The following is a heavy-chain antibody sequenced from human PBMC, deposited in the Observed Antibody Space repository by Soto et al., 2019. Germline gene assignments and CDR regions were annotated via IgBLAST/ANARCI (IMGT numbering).Heavy chain of an antibody. D-gene: IGHD3-16*02. CDR3: ARATGGINYFDY. CDR1: GVSIRSGGYY. V-gene: IGHV4-31*03. Sequence: QVQLQESGPGLVKPSQTLSLTCTVSGVSIRSGGYYWSWIRQHPGKGLEWIGYFYYNGNNFYNPSHKGRLSISGDTSRNQFSLNLSSVTAADTAVYYCARATGGINYFDYWGQGTPVSVSS. J-gene: IGHJ4*02. CDR2: FYYNGNN.